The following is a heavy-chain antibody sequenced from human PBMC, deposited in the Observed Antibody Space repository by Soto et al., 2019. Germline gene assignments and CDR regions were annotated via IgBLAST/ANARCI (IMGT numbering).Heavy chain of an antibody. CDR2: IIPIFGTA. V-gene: IGHV1-69*12. CDR3: AWGTVPAAMNDFYYGMDV. D-gene: IGHD2-2*01. J-gene: IGHJ6*02. CDR1: GGTFSSYA. Sequence: QVQLVQSGAEVKKPGSSVNVSCKASGGTFSSYAISWVRQAPGQGLEWMGGIIPIFGTANYAQKFQGRVTITADESTGTAYLELSSLRSEDTAVYYCAWGTVPAAMNDFYYGMDVWGQGTTVTVSS.